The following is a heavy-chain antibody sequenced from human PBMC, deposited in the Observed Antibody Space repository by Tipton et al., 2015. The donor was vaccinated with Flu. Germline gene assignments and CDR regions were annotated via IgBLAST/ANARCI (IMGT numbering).Heavy chain of an antibody. V-gene: IGHV4-4*07. CDR1: GGSIRSYY. CDR3: AREMYGSGSWGGYYYYGMDV. CDR2: MYTSGST. J-gene: IGHJ6*02. D-gene: IGHD3-10*01. Sequence: TLSLTCTVSGGSIRSYYWSWIRQPAGKGLEWIGRMYTSGSTNDNPSLKSRVTMSLDTSKNQFSLKLTSETAADTAVYYCAREMYGSGSWGGYYYYGMDVWGQGTAVTVSS.